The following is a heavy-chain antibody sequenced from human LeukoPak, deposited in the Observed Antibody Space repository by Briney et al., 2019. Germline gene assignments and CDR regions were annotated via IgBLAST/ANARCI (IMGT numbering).Heavy chain of an antibody. D-gene: IGHD5-18*01. V-gene: IGHV1-69*05. CDR2: IIPIFGTA. Sequence: SVKVSCKASGGTFSSYAISWVRQAPGQGLEWMGGIIPIFGTANYAQKFQGRVTITTDESTSTAYTELSSLRSEDTAVYYCARVEYSYGPGGYYYYYMDVWGKGTTVTVSS. CDR1: GGTFSSYA. CDR3: ARVEYSYGPGGYYYYYMDV. J-gene: IGHJ6*03.